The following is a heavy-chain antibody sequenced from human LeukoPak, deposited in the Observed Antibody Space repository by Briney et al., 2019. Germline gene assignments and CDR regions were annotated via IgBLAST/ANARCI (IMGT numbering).Heavy chain of an antibody. Sequence: PGGSLRLSCAASGFTFSSYAMNWVRQAPGKGLEWVSGISNSGGSTYYADSVKGRFTISRDNSKNTLYLQMNSLRAEDTAVKYCSKEPSSFFDYGGRGPLVPVP. CDR3: SKEPSSFFDY. CDR2: ISNSGGST. J-gene: IGHJ4*02. V-gene: IGHV3-23*01. CDR1: GFTFSSYA. D-gene: IGHD6-13*01.